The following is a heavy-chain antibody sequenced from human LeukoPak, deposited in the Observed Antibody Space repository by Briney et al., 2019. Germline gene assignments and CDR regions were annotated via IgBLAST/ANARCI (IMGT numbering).Heavy chain of an antibody. V-gene: IGHV1-8*01. CDR2: MNPNSGNT. Sequence: ASVKVSCKASGYTFTSYDMNWVRQAAGQGLEWMGWMNPNSGNTGYAQKFQGRVTMTKNTSITTAYMELSSLRSEDTAVYYCARALSWTTESYYYMDVWGKGTMVTVSS. D-gene: IGHD3/OR15-3a*01. CDR1: GYTFTSYD. CDR3: ARALSWTTESYYYMDV. J-gene: IGHJ6*03.